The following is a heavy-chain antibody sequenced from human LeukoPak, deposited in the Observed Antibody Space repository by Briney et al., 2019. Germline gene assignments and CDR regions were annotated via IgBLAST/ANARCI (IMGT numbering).Heavy chain of an antibody. D-gene: IGHD4/OR15-4a*01. CDR3: ARGRLGGAKLDY. V-gene: IGHV4-34*01. J-gene: IGHJ4*02. CDR1: GGSFSGYY. CDR2: INHSGST. Sequence: SETLSLTCAVYGGSFSGYYWSWIRQPPGKGLEWIGEINHSGSTNYNPSLKSRVTISVDTSKNQFSLKLSSVTAADTAVYYCARGRLGGAKLDYWGQGTLVTVSS.